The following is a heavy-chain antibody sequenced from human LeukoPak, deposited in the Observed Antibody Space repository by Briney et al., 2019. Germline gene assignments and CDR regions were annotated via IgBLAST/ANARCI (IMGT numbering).Heavy chain of an antibody. J-gene: IGHJ4*02. CDR3: AKDLLSIVGGIPSQFDC. V-gene: IGHV3-23*01. CDR1: GFTFSSYA. CDR2: ICDSGGYT. D-gene: IGHD1-26*01. Sequence: GGSLRLSCAASGFTFSSYAMSWVRQAPGKGLEWVSGICDSGGYTYYADSVKGRFTISRDNSKNTLYLQMNNLRAEDTAVFYCAKDLLSIVGGIPSQFDCWGQGTLVTVSS.